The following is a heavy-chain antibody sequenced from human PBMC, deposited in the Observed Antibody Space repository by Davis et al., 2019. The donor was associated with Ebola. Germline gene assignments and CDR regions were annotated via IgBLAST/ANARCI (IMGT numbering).Heavy chain of an antibody. J-gene: IGHJ4*02. CDR3: ARLGWKSDY. Sequence: MPSETLSLTCAVYGGSFSAYSWNWIRQPPGKGLEWIGEINHRGSTTYGPSLKSRLTISVDTSKNQFSLKVNSVTAADTAVYYCARLGWKSDYWGQGTLVTVSS. CDR1: GGSFSAYS. D-gene: IGHD6-19*01. CDR2: INHRGST. V-gene: IGHV4-34*01.